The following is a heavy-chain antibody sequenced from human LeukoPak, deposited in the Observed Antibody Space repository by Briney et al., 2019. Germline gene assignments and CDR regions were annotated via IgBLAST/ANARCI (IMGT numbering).Heavy chain of an antibody. CDR2: FYNSGSS. D-gene: IGHD4-17*01. J-gene: IGHJ4*02. Sequence: PSETLSLTCTVSGGSISDYYRGWIRQPPGKGLEWIGYFYNSGSSTYNPSLKSRVTISVQTSKNQFSLKLSSVTAADTAVYYCARGLNRNDYGDYGYWGQGTLVTVSS. V-gene: IGHV4-59*01. CDR3: ARGLNRNDYGDYGY. CDR1: GGSISDYY.